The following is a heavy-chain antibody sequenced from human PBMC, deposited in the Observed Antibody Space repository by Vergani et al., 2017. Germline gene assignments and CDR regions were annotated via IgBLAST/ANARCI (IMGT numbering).Heavy chain of an antibody. J-gene: IGHJ6*02. Sequence: QVQLQESGPGLVKPPGTLSLTCDVSGGSISSSNWWSWVRQPPGKGLEWIGEIYHSGRINYNPFLKSRVTISVDKSKNHFSLKLSSVTAADTAVYYCARSLWFEEFSYGMDVWGQGTTVTVSS. D-gene: IGHD3-10*01. CDR3: ARSLWFEEFSYGMDV. CDR2: IYHSGRI. V-gene: IGHV4-4*03. CDR1: GGSISSSNW.